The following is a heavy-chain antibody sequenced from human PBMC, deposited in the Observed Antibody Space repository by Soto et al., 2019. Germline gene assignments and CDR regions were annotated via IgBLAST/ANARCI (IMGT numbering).Heavy chain of an antibody. CDR3: AREEGSGYAPKFDY. J-gene: IGHJ4*02. CDR1: GGSISSGDYY. V-gene: IGHV4-30-4*01. CDR2: IYYSGST. Sequence: SETLSLTCTVSGGSISSGDYYWSWIRQPPGKGLEWIGYIYYSGSTYYNPSLKSRVTISVDTSKNQFSLKLSSVTAADTAVYYCAREEGSGYAPKFDYWGPGTLLTVSS. D-gene: IGHD5-12*01.